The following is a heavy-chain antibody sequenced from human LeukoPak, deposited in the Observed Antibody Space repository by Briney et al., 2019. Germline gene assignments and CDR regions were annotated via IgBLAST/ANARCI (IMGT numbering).Heavy chain of an antibody. D-gene: IGHD3-22*01. CDR1: GGSFSGYY. CDR3: ARALPRLYYYDSSGENWFDP. CDR2: IYTSGST. Sequence: SETLSLTCAVYGGSFSGYYWSWIRQPAGKGLEWIGRIYTSGSTNYNPSLKSRVTMSVDTSKNQFSLKLSSVTAADTAVYYCARALPRLYYYDSSGENWFDPWGQGTLVTVSS. J-gene: IGHJ5*02. V-gene: IGHV4-59*10.